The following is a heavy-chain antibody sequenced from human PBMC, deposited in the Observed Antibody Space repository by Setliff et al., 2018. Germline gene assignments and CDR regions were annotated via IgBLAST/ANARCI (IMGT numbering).Heavy chain of an antibody. V-gene: IGHV4-59*08. CDR1: GGPTIGYY. Sequence: PSETLSLTCAVSGGPTIGYYWTWIRQAPGKGLEWIGYIHPWGGSSESTNYSPSLKSRITISLDKSKSQFSLKLTSVTVADTAVYYCARGLHSGTYWGTRPLGLDYWGQGSQVTVSS. J-gene: IGHJ4*02. D-gene: IGHD1-26*01. CDR2: IHPWGGSSEST. CDR3: ARGLHSGTYWGTRPLGLDY.